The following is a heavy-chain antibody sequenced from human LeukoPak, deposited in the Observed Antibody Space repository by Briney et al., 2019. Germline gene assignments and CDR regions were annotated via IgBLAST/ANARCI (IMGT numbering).Heavy chain of an antibody. CDR2: FDPEDGET. D-gene: IGHD6-13*01. V-gene: IGHV1-24*01. J-gene: IGHJ6*03. CDR3: ATLPAAGTAYSYYYMDV. Sequence: GASVTVSCKVSGYTLPELSMHWVRQAPGKGLEWMGGFDPEDGETIYAQKFQGRVTMTEDTSTDTAYMELSSLRSEDTAVYYCATLPAAGTAYSYYYMDVWGKGTTVTVSS. CDR1: GYTLPELS.